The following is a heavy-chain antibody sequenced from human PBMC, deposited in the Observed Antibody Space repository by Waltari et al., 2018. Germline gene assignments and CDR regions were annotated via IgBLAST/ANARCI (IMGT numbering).Heavy chain of an antibody. CDR2: IWYDGSNK. CDR1: GFTFSSHG. Sequence: QVQLVESGGGVVQPGRSLRLSCAASGFTFSSHGMHWVRQAPGKGVGWVAVIWYDGSNKYYADSVKGRFTISRDNSKNTLYLQMNSLRAEDTAVYYCAKMRRAPERYFDLWGRGTLVTVSS. CDR3: AKMRRAPERYFDL. V-gene: IGHV3-33*06. J-gene: IGHJ2*01.